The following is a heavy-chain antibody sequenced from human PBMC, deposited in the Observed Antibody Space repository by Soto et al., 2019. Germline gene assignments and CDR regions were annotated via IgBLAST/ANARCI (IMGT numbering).Heavy chain of an antibody. J-gene: IGHJ4*02. D-gene: IGHD6-6*01. Sequence: SETLSLTCGVSGYSLTSGYHWGWIRQPPGKGLERIGTIYHSGTTYYNPSLMSRVTMSVDTSKNQFSLKVTSATAADTAVYFCVRVYGRSSCFFDSWGQGTLVTVSS. CDR2: IYHSGTT. CDR1: GYSLTSGYH. CDR3: VRVYGRSSCFFDS. V-gene: IGHV4-38-2*01.